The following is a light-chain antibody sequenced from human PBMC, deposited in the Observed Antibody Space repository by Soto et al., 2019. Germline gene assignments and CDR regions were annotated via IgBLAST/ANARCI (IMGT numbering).Light chain of an antibody. CDR1: QSVSSD. CDR2: DAP. Sequence: EIVLTQSPATLSLSPGESATLSCRASQSVSSDLAWYQQRPGQAPRLLIYDAPNRATGIPARFSGSGSGTDFTLTISSLEPEDFAVYYCQQRSSWPVTFGQGTKLEIK. CDR3: QQRSSWPVT. J-gene: IGKJ2*01. V-gene: IGKV3-11*01.